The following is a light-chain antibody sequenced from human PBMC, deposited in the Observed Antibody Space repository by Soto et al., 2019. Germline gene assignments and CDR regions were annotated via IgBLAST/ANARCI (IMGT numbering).Light chain of an antibody. CDR1: RSVNNF. V-gene: IGKV3-11*01. Sequence: EIVLTPSPVTLSLSPGERATLSCRATRSVNNFVAWYQQKPGQAPSLLISDASNRATGIPDRFSGSGSGTDFTLTINSLEPEDFAVYFCHQRAGWPPTFGGGTKVDIK. CDR3: HQRAGWPPT. CDR2: DAS. J-gene: IGKJ4*01.